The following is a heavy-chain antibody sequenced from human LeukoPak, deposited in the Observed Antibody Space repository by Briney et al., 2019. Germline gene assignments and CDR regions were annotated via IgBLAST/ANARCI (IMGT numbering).Heavy chain of an antibody. V-gene: IGHV1-18*01. J-gene: IGHJ4*02. CDR2: ISAYNGKT. Sequence: ASVKVSCKASGYIFTNYGISWVRQAPGQGLEWRGWISAYNGKTNYAQRLQGRVTMTTDTSTSTAYMDLGSLRSDDSAVYYCARMRDSNAGNYFDYWGQGTLVTVSS. CDR3: ARMRDSNAGNYFDY. D-gene: IGHD3-10*01. CDR1: GYIFTNYG.